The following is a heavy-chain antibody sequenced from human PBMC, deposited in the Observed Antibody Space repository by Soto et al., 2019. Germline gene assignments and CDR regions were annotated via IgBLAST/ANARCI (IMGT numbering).Heavy chain of an antibody. J-gene: IGHJ6*02. CDR2: ISSSSSYI. CDR1: GFTFSSYS. CDR3: ARDRYCSSTSCRVSGGMDV. Sequence: GGSLRLSCAASGFTFSSYSMNWVRQAPGKGLEWVSSISSSSSYIYYADSVKGRFTISRDNAKNSLYLQMNSLRAEDTAVYYCARDRYCSSTSCRVSGGMDVWGQGTTVTVSS. V-gene: IGHV3-21*01. D-gene: IGHD2-2*01.